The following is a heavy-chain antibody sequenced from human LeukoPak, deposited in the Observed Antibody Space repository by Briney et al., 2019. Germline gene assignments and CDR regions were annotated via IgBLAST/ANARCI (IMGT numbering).Heavy chain of an antibody. D-gene: IGHD6-19*01. CDR1: GYTFTSYG. Sequence: ASVKVSCKASGYTFTSYGISWVRQAPGQGLEWMGWISAYNGNTNYAQKFQGRVTITADKSTSTAYMELSSLRSEDTAVYYCARAGRQWLVPDYWGQGTLVTVSS. J-gene: IGHJ4*02. V-gene: IGHV1-18*01. CDR2: ISAYNGNT. CDR3: ARAGRQWLVPDY.